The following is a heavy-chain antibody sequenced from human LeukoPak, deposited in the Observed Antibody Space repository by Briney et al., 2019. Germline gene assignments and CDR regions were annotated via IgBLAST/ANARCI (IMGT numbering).Heavy chain of an antibody. CDR3: ARQNWIPYFDY. CDR1: DDSMSSSSYY. CDR2: IWYTGRT. Sequence: PSETLSLTCSVSDDSMSSSSYYWGWIRQPPGKGLEWLGSIWYTGRTDYSPSLRSRVTMSIDTSKRLFSVRLSSVTAADTAVYFCARQNWIPYFDYWGQGALVTVSS. V-gene: IGHV4-39*07. J-gene: IGHJ4*02. D-gene: IGHD5-18*01.